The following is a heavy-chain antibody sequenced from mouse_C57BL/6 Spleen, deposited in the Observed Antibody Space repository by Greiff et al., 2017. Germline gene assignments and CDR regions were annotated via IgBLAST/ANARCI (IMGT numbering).Heavy chain of an antibody. Sequence: EVQLQQSGPELVKPGASVKISCKASGYTFTDYYMNWVKQSHGKSLEWIGDINPNNGGTSYNQKFKGKDTLTVDKSYSTAYMELRSLTSDDSAVYYCARGETVVATGAMDYWGQGTSVTVSA. D-gene: IGHD1-1*01. V-gene: IGHV1-26*01. CDR3: ARGETVVATGAMDY. CDR1: GYTFTDYY. CDR2: INPNNGGT. J-gene: IGHJ4*01.